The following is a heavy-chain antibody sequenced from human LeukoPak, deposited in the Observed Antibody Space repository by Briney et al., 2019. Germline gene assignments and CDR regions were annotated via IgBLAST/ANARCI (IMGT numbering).Heavy chain of an antibody. V-gene: IGHV4-61*08. CDR1: GGSISSGGYY. D-gene: IGHD5-18*01. CDR3: VRGGFSGYSHGYLAH. CDR2: ISYSAST. Sequence: SQTLSLTCTVSGGSISSGGYYWRWIRQHPGKGLEWIGYISYSASTNYNPSLNSRVTISLDTSKNQFSLRLTSVTAADTAVYYCVRGGFSGYSHGYLAHWGQGTLVTVST. J-gene: IGHJ5*02.